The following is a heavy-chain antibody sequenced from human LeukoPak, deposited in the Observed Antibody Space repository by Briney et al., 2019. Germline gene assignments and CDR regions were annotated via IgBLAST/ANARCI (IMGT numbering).Heavy chain of an antibody. CDR1: GFTFSSYG. J-gene: IGHJ4*02. V-gene: IGHV3-30*02. D-gene: IGHD3-10*01. CDR3: AKDLLMVRGVTDY. Sequence: GGSLRLSCAASGFTFSSYGMHWVRQAPGKGLEWVAFIRYDGSNKYYADSVKGRFTISRVNSKNTLYLQMNSLRAEDTAVYYCAKDLLMVRGVTDYWGQGTLVTVSS. CDR2: IRYDGSNK.